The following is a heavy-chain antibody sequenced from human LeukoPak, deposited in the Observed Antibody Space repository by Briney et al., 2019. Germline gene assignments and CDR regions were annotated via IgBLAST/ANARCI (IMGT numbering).Heavy chain of an antibody. CDR3: ARGALTYYYDSSGYYIDY. D-gene: IGHD3-22*01. CDR1: GFTFSSYW. V-gene: IGHV3-11*01. CDR2: ISSSGSTI. Sequence: GGSLRLSCAASGFTFSSYWMSWIRQAPGKGLEWVSYISSSGSTIYYADSVKGRFTISRDNAKNSLYLQMNSLRAEDTAVYYCARGALTYYYDSSGYYIDYWGQGTLVTVSS. J-gene: IGHJ4*02.